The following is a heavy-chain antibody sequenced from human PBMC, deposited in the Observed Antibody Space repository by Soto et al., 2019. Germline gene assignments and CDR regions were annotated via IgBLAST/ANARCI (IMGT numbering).Heavy chain of an antibody. CDR2: IYYSGST. J-gene: IGHJ6*03. Sequence: ASETLSLXCTVSGGSISSSSYYWGWIRQPPGKGLEWIGSIYYSGSTYYNPSLKSRVTISVDTSKNQFSLKLSSVTAADTAVYYCASLRSEGYYYYYMDVWGKGTTVTVSS. CDR3: ASLRSEGYYYYYMDV. CDR1: GGSISSSSYY. V-gene: IGHV4-39*01.